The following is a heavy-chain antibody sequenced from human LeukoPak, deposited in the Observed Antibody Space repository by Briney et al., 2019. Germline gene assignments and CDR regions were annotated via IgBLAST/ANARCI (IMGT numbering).Heavy chain of an antibody. CDR2: IYSGGST. CDR3: ARARITMIVDY. J-gene: IGHJ4*02. CDR1: GFTVSSNY. D-gene: IGHD3-22*01. V-gene: IGHV3-53*01. Sequence: GSLRLSCAASGFTVSSNYMSWVRQAPGKGLEWVSVIYSGGSTYYADSVKGRCTISRDKSKNTLYLQMNSLRAEDTAVYYCARARITMIVDYWGQGTLVTVSS.